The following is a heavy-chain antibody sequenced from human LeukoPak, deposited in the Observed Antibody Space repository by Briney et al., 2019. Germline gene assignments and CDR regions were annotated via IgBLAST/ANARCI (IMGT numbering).Heavy chain of an antibody. CDR1: GFTVSSNY. CDR3: ARGPDYDILADYFDY. CDR2: IYSGGST. D-gene: IGHD3-9*01. Sequence: PGGSLRLSCAASGFTVSSNYMSWVRQAPGKGLEWVSVIYSGGSTYYADSVKGRFTISRDNSKNTLFLQMNSLRPEDTAVYCARGPDYDILADYFDYWGQGTLVTVSS. V-gene: IGHV3-66*01. J-gene: IGHJ4*02.